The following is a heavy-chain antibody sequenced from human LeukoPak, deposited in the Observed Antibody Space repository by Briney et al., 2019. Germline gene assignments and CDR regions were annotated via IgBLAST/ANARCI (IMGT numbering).Heavy chain of an antibody. Sequence: GGSLRLSCAASGFTFSGYEMNWVRQTPGKGLEWVSYISSRGSTIYYADSVKGRVTISRDNAKNSLYLQMNSLRADDTAVYYCARAWGSAPGDYWGQGTLVTVSS. CDR3: ARAWGSAPGDY. D-gene: IGHD3-16*01. CDR2: ISSRGSTI. J-gene: IGHJ4*02. CDR1: GFTFSGYE. V-gene: IGHV3-48*03.